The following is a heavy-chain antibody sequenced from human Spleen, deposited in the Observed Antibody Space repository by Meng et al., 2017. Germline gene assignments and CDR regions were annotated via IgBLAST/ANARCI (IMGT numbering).Heavy chain of an antibody. Sequence: GGSLRLSCAASGFSFSSYEMNWVRQAPGKGLEWVSYISSSGSTIYYADSVKGRFTISRDNAKNSLYLQTNSLRAEATAVYYCARVPYTGSHHFDRWGQGTLVTVSS. J-gene: IGHJ4*02. CDR2: ISSSGSTI. CDR1: GFSFSSYE. V-gene: IGHV3-48*03. D-gene: IGHD1-26*01. CDR3: ARVPYTGSHHFDR.